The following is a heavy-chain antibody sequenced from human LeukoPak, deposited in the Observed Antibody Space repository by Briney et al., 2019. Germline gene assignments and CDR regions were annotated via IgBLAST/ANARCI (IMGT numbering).Heavy chain of an antibody. CDR2: INTDGSST. Sequence: PGGSLRLSCAASGFTFSSYWMHWVRHAPGKGLVWVSRINTDGSSTSYADSVKGRFTISRDNAKNTLYLQMNSLRAEDTAVYYCARDYYDFWSGYLYPADYMDVWGKGTTVTVSS. J-gene: IGHJ6*03. CDR1: GFTFSSYW. V-gene: IGHV3-74*01. D-gene: IGHD3-3*01. CDR3: ARDYYDFWSGYLYPADYMDV.